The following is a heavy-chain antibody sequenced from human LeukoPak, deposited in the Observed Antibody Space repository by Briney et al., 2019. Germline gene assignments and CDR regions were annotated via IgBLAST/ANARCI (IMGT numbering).Heavy chain of an antibody. Sequence: ASVKVSCKASGYTFTGYYMHWVRQAPGQGLEWMGWMNSNSRNTGYAQKFQGRVTITRNTSISTAYMELSNLRSEDTAVYYCARGRNSGSFEVNDAFDIWGQGTMVTVSS. V-gene: IGHV1-8*03. D-gene: IGHD1-26*01. CDR2: MNSNSRNT. CDR3: ARGRNSGSFEVNDAFDI. J-gene: IGHJ3*02. CDR1: GYTFTGYY.